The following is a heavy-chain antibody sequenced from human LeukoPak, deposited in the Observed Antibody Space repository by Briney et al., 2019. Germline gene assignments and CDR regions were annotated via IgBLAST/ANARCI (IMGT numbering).Heavy chain of an antibody. CDR2: ISSSGSTT. CDR3: ARRQLWLDY. V-gene: IGHV3-11*01. CDR1: GFTFSDYY. Sequence: KAGGSLRLSCAASGFTFSDYYMTWIRQAPGKGPEWVSYISSSGSTTNYADSVWGRFTISRDNAKNSVFLQMNGLRPEDTAVYYCARRQLWLDYWGRGALVSVSS. D-gene: IGHD2-21*01. J-gene: IGHJ4*02.